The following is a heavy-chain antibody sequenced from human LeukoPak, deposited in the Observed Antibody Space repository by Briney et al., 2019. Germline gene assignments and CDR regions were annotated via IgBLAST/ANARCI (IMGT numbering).Heavy chain of an antibody. J-gene: IGHJ4*02. V-gene: IGHV3-23*01. Sequence: GGSLRLSCAASGFTFSSYAMSWVRQAPGKGLEWVSAISGSGGSTYYADSVKGRFTISRDNSKNTLYLQMNSLRAEDTAVYYCASTGGRGYSGYEPSDYWGLGTLVTVSS. CDR2: ISGSGGST. CDR1: GFTFSSYA. D-gene: IGHD5-12*01. CDR3: ASTGGRGYSGYEPSDY.